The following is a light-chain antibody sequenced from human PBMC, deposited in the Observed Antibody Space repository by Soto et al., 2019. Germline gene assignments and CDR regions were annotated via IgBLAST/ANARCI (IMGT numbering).Light chain of an antibody. Sequence: IVLTQTPATLSLSPGEIATLCYRASQSVSSYLAWYQQKPGQAPRPLIYDASNRATGIPARFSGSGSGTDCTLTISSLEPEDFAVYYCQQRSNWPITLGQGTRLEIK. CDR1: QSVSSY. J-gene: IGKJ5*01. CDR3: QQRSNWPIT. CDR2: DAS. V-gene: IGKV3-11*01.